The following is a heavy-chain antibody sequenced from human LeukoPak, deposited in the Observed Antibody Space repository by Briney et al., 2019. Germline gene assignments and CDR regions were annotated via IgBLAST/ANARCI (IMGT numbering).Heavy chain of an antibody. V-gene: IGHV3-23*01. Sequence: GGSLRLSCVLSGISLSNYAMTWVRQAPGKGLEWVSYIRERGGSTTYADSVKGRFTISRDTSLNTLYLQMNNLRAEDTAVYFCAKRGVVIRGLLVIGYHQEAYHYDFWGQGVLVTVSS. CDR2: IRERGGST. J-gene: IGHJ4*02. CDR3: AKRGVVIRGLLVIGYHQEAYHYDF. CDR1: GISLSNYA. D-gene: IGHD3-10*01.